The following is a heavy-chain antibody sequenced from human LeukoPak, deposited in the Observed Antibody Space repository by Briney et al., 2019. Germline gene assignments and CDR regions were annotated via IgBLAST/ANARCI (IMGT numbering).Heavy chain of an antibody. J-gene: IGHJ4*02. Sequence: ASVKVSCKASGYTFTSYDINWVRQATGQGLEWMGWMNPNSGNTGYAQKFQGRVTMTRNTSIRTAYMELSSLRSEDTAVYSCARVPRNDYIWGSYRNTMGPWEPAYWGQGPLVTSSS. V-gene: IGHV1-8*01. CDR1: GYTFTSYD. CDR3: ARVPRNDYIWGSYRNTMGPWEPAY. D-gene: IGHD3-16*02. CDR2: MNPNSGNT.